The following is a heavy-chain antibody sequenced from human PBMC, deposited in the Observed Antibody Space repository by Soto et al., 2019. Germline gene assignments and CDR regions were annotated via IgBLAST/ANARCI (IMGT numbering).Heavy chain of an antibody. CDR2: INPNSGGT. CDR1: GYTFTGYY. V-gene: IGHV1-2*02. Sequence: GASVKVSCKASGYTFTGYYMHWVRQAPGQGLEWMGWINPNSGGTNYAQKFQGRVTMTRDTSISTAYMELSRLRSDDTAVYYCARALDYYDSSGYYHYWGQGTLGTVSS. J-gene: IGHJ4*02. D-gene: IGHD3-22*01. CDR3: ARALDYYDSSGYYHY.